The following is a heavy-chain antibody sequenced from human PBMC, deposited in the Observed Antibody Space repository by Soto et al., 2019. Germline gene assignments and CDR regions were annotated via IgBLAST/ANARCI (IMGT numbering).Heavy chain of an antibody. Sequence: SETLSLTCTVSGGSISSSSYYWGWIRQPPGKGLEWIGSIYYSGSTYYNPSLKSRVTISVDTSKNQFSLRLSSVTAADTAVYYCATNYAYYYYYGMDVWGQGTTVTVSS. V-gene: IGHV4-39*01. CDR1: GGSISSSSYY. CDR2: IYYSGST. CDR3: ATNYAYYYYYGMDV. J-gene: IGHJ6*02. D-gene: IGHD4-4*01.